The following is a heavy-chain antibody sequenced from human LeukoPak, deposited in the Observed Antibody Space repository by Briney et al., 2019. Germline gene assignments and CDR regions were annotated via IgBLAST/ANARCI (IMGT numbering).Heavy chain of an antibody. V-gene: IGHV4-39*01. CDR3: ASSLHDTRGYYFDY. J-gene: IGHJ4*02. Sequence: SETLSLTCAVSGGSISSVSYYWGWIRQPPGKGLEWIGNIYNSGSTYYNPSLKSRVTISVDTSKNQFSLKLTSVTAADTAMYYCASSLHDTRGYYFDYWGQGTMVTVSS. CDR1: GGSISSVSYY. CDR2: IYNSGST. D-gene: IGHD3-22*01.